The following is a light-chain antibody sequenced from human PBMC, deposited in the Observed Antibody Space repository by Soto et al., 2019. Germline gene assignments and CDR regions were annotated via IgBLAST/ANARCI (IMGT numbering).Light chain of an antibody. CDR2: GAS. V-gene: IGKV3-15*01. CDR1: QSISSN. CDR3: QQYNNCRPYT. Sequence: EIVMTQSPATLSVSPGERATLSCRASQSISSNLAWYQRRPGQAPRLLIYGASARATGIPARFSGSGSGTEFTLTISSRQSEDVAVYYCQQYNNCRPYTFGQGTKVEIK. J-gene: IGKJ2*01.